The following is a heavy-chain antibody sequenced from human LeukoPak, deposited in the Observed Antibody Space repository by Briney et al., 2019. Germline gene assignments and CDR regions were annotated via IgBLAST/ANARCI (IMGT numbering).Heavy chain of an antibody. J-gene: IGHJ3*02. Sequence: SETLSLTCAVYGGSFSGYYWSWIRQPPGKGLEWIGEINHSGSTNYSPSLKSRVTMSVDTSKNQFSLKVTSVTAADTAVYYCARRPLNWHAFDIWGQGTMVTV. V-gene: IGHV4-34*01. CDR3: ARRPLNWHAFDI. D-gene: IGHD1-20*01. CDR2: INHSGST. CDR1: GGSFSGYY.